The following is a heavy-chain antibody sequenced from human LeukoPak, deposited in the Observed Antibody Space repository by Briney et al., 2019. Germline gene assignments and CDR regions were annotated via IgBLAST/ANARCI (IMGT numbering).Heavy chain of an antibody. D-gene: IGHD5-12*01. Sequence: PGGSLRLSCAASGFTFSSYEMNWVRQAPGKGLEWVSYISSSGSTIYYADSVKGRFTISRDDSKNTVYLQMKNLRAEDTAVYYCAKDGAWLRFDDWGQGILVTVSS. CDR3: AKDGAWLRFDD. V-gene: IGHV3-48*03. CDR2: ISSSGSTI. J-gene: IGHJ4*02. CDR1: GFTFSSYE.